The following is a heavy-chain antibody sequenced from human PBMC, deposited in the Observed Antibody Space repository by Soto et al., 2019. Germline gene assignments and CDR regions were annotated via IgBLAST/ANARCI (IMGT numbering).Heavy chain of an antibody. D-gene: IGHD3-3*01. CDR1: GGSFSGYY. J-gene: IGHJ6*02. CDR2: INHSGST. CDR3: ARDITIFGVVPPFYYYGMDV. V-gene: IGHV4-34*01. Sequence: PSETLSLTSADYGGSFSGYYWSWIRQPPGKGLEWIGEINHSGSTNYNPSLKSRVTISVDTSKNQFSLKLSSVTAADTAVYYCARDITIFGVVPPFYYYGMDVWGQGTTVTVSS.